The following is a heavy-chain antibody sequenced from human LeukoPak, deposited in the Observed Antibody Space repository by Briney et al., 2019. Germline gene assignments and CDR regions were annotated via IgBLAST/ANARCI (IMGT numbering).Heavy chain of an antibody. Sequence: SETLSLTCTVSGGSISSYYWSWIRQPPGKGLEWIGYIYYSGSTNYNPSLKSRVTISVDTSKNQFSLKLSSVTAADTAVYYCARILAVAGSEDYYYMDVWGKGTTVTVSS. CDR1: GGSISSYY. D-gene: IGHD6-19*01. V-gene: IGHV4-59*01. CDR2: IYYSGST. CDR3: ARILAVAGSEDYYYMDV. J-gene: IGHJ6*03.